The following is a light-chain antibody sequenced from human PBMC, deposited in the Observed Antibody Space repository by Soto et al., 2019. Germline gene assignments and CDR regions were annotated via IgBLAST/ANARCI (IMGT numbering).Light chain of an antibody. Sequence: EIVFTQSPGTLSLSPGERATLSCRASESVSSNYLAWYQQKPGQAPRLLIFGASSRATGIPDRFSGSGSGTDFTLSISRLEPEDFAVYYCQQYVSSPPYTFGRGTKWIS. CDR3: QQYVSSPPYT. J-gene: IGKJ2*01. CDR1: ESVSSNY. CDR2: GAS. V-gene: IGKV3-20*01.